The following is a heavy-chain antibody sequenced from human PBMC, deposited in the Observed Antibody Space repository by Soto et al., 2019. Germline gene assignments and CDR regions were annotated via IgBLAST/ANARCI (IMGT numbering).Heavy chain of an antibody. CDR2: ISYDGSNK. V-gene: IGHV3-30-3*01. Sequence: GGSLRLSCAASGFTFSSYAMHWVRQAPGKGLEWVAVISYDGSNKYYADSVKGRFTISRDNSKNTLYLEMNSLRAEDTAVYYCARDPGYYYDSSASEGSPFDYWGQGTLVTVSS. J-gene: IGHJ4*02. CDR1: GFTFSSYA. D-gene: IGHD3-22*01. CDR3: ARDPGYYYDSSASEGSPFDY.